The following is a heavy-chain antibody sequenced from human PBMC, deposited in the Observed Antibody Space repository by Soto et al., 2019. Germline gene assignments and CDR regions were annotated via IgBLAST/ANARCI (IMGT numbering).Heavy chain of an antibody. V-gene: IGHV4-39*01. CDR3: ARQKGSGKHLYYYYYGMDV. J-gene: IGHJ6*02. CDR1: GGSISSSSYY. CDR2: IYYSGST. Sequence: SETLSLTCTVSGGSISSSSYYWGWIRQPPGKGLEWIGSIYYSGSTYYNPSLKSRVTISVDTSKNQFSLKLSSVTAADTAVYYCARQKGSGKHLYYYYYGMDVWGQGTTVTVSS. D-gene: IGHD1-26*01.